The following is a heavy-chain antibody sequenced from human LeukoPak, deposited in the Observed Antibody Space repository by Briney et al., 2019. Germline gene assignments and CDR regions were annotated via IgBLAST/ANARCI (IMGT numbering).Heavy chain of an antibody. D-gene: IGHD5-12*01. CDR1: GFTFSTYA. Sequence: GGSLRLSCAASGFTFSTYAMSWVRQAPGKGLEWVSQITGSGSRTYYADSVKGRFTISRDESKKMLYLQMDSLRAQDTAVYYCAKATGYVYGSWFDPWGQGTLVTVSS. CDR2: ITGSGSRT. J-gene: IGHJ5*02. CDR3: AKATGYVYGSWFDP. V-gene: IGHV3-23*01.